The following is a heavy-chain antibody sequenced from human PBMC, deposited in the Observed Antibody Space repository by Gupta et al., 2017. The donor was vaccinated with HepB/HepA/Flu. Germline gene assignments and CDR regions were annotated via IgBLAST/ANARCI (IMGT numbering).Heavy chain of an antibody. CDR3: AMTAWGRVDAFGI. D-gene: IGHD2-21*02. V-gene: IGHV3-23*01. CDR2: IGGSGGRT. J-gene: IGHJ3*02. CDR1: GFTFRSYA. Sequence: EVQLLDSGGGLVQPGGSLRLSWAAPGFTFRSYAMSWVRQAPGKGLEWVSGIGGSGGRTYYADAVKGRFTISRDNANNTLYLQMEGVRAEDTAVYYYAMTAWGRVDAFGIGGQGTMVTVYS.